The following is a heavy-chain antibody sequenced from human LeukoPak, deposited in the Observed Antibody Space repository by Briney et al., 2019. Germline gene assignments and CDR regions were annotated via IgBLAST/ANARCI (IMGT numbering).Heavy chain of an antibody. CDR3: AREASSGWYADFDY. D-gene: IGHD6-19*01. Sequence: SETLSLTCTQPGGSISSYYWSWIRHPPEEGRGWGGYIYNSVGTNYNTSLKRRATLPLHTSKNQFSLKPSSVTAADTAVYYCAREASSGWYADFDYWGQGTLVTVSS. CDR2: IYNSVGT. CDR1: GGSISSYY. J-gene: IGHJ4*02. V-gene: IGHV4-59*01.